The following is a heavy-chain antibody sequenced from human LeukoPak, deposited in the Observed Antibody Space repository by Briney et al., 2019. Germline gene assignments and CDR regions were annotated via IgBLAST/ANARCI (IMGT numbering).Heavy chain of an antibody. CDR3: ARVGPFRYFDWYRPLTFDY. V-gene: IGHV1-2*02. CDR2: INPNSGGT. D-gene: IGHD3-9*01. CDR1: GYTFTGYY. J-gene: IGHJ4*02. Sequence: GASVKVSCKASGYTFTGYYMHWVRQAPGHGLEWMGWINPNSGGTNYVQKFQGRVTMTRDTSLSTASMELSRLRYDATAVYYCARVGPFRYFDWYRPLTFDYWGQGTLATVSS.